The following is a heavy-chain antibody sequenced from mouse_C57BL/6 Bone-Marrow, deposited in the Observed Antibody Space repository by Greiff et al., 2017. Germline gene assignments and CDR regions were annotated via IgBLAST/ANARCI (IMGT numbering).Heavy chain of an antibody. D-gene: IGHD4-1*01. CDR1: GYTFTSYG. J-gene: IGHJ2*01. V-gene: IGHV1-81*01. CDR3: ARSNWDFDY. CDR2: ISPRSGNT. Sequence: QVQLQQSGAELARPGASVKLSCKASGYTFTSYGISWVKQRTGQGLEWIGEISPRSGNTYYNEKFKGKATLTADKSSSTAYMELRSLTSEDSAVYFCARSNWDFDYWGQGTTLTVSS.